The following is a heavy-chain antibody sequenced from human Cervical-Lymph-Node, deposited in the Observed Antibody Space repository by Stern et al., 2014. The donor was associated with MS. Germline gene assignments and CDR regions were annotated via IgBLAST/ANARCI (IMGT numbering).Heavy chain of an antibody. D-gene: IGHD1-26*01. V-gene: IGHV4-59*01. Sequence: QLQLQESGPGLVKPSETLSLTCTVSGGSITNYYWSWIRQSPGKGLEWLGYIFYSGSTNYNPSLKSRVTISVDTSKNQFSLKLSSVTATDTAVYYCARVGRGGTYPWYYYYGMDVWGQGTTVTVSS. J-gene: IGHJ6*02. CDR2: IFYSGST. CDR3: ARVGRGGTYPWYYYYGMDV. CDR1: GGSITNYY.